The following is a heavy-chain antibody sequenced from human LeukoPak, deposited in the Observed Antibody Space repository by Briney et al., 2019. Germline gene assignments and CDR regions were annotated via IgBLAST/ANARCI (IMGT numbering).Heavy chain of an antibody. V-gene: IGHV1-2*02. J-gene: IGHJ5*02. CDR3: ARDHGRRFDP. D-gene: IGHD1-26*01. CDR2: INPNSGGT. Sequence: GASVKVSCKASGHTFTGYYMHWVRQAPGQGLEWMGWINPNSGGTNHAQKFQGRVTMTRDTSISTAYMELNGLRSDDTAVYFCARDHGRRFDPWGQGTLVNVYS. CDR1: GHTFTGYY.